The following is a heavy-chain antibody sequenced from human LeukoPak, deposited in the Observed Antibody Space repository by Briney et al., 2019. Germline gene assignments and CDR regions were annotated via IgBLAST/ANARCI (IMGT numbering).Heavy chain of an antibody. CDR1: GFTFSSYW. CDR2: MKQDGSDK. V-gene: IGHV3-7*01. CDR3: ARRYCTSTSCYAFDY. Sequence: GGSLRLSCAASGFTFSSYWMSWVRQAPGKGLEWVANMKQDGSDKYYVDSVKGRFTISRDNAKNSLYLQMNSLRAEDTAVYYCARRYCTSTSCYAFDYWGQGTLVTVSS. J-gene: IGHJ4*02. D-gene: IGHD2-2*01.